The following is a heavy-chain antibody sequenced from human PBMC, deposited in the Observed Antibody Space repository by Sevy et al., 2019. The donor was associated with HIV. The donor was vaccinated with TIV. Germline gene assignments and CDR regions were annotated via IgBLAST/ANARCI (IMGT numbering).Heavy chain of an antibody. D-gene: IGHD6-6*01. CDR3: AKTGIAARLFYYYYGMDV. V-gene: IGHV3-30*18. CDR1: GFTFSSYG. CDR2: ISYDGSNK. Sequence: GGSLRLSCAASGFTFSSYGMHWVRQAPGKGLEWVAVISYDGSNKYYAASVKGRFTISRYNSKNTLYLQMNSLRAEDTAVYYYAKTGIAARLFYYYYGMDVWGQGTTVTVSS. J-gene: IGHJ6*02.